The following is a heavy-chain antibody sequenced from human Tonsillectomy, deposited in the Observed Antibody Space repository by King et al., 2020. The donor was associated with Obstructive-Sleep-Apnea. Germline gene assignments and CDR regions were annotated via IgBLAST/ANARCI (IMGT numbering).Heavy chain of an antibody. J-gene: IGHJ4*02. CDR1: GFTFSSYA. Sequence: MQLVESGGGVVQPGRSLRLSCAASGFTFSSYAMHWVRQAPGKGLEGVAVISYDGSNKFYADSVKGRFTISRDNSKNTLYLQMNSLRAEDTAVYYCARENYGNFYFDYWGQGSLVTVSS. CDR2: ISYDGSNK. CDR3: ARENYGNFYFDY. D-gene: IGHD4-11*01. V-gene: IGHV3-30-3*01.